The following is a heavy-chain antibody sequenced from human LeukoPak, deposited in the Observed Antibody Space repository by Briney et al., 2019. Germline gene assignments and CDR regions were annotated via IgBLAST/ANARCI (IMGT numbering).Heavy chain of an antibody. CDR2: FDPEDGET. J-gene: IGHJ1*01. D-gene: IGHD6-13*01. Sequence: ASVKVSCKVSGYTLTELSMHWVRQAPGKGLEWMGGFDPEDGETIYAQKFQGRVTMTEDTSTDTAYMELSSLRSEDTAVYYCASLVAAAGMEEYFQHWGRAPWSPSPQ. CDR3: ASLVAAAGMEEYFQH. CDR1: GYTLTELS. V-gene: IGHV1-24*01.